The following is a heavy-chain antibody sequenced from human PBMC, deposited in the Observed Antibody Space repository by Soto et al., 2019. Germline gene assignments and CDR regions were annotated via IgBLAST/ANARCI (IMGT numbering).Heavy chain of an antibody. D-gene: IGHD6-6*01. CDR3: AREIGLAARPDYYYYGMDV. CDR1: GFTVSSNY. V-gene: IGHV3-53*01. CDR2: IYSGGST. J-gene: IGHJ6*02. Sequence: GGSLRLSCAASGFTVSSNYMSWVRQAPGKGLEWVSVIYSGGSTYYADSVKGRFTISRDNSKNTLYLQMNSLRAEDTAVYYCAREIGLAARPDYYYYGMDVWGQGTTVTVSS.